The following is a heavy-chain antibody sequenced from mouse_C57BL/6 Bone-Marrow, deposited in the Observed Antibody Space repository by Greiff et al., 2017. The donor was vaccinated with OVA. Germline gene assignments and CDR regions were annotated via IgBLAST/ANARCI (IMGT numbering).Heavy chain of an antibody. CDR1: GYTFTSYG. CDR3: ARGDYYGSTYYFDY. CDR2: IYPRSGNT. Sequence: QVHVKQSGAELARPGASVKLSCKASGYTFTSYGISWVKQRTGQGLEWIGEIYPRSGNTYYNEKFKGKATLTADKSSSTAYMELRSLTSEDSAVYFCARGDYYGSTYYFDYWGQGTTLTVSS. V-gene: IGHV1-81*01. J-gene: IGHJ2*01. D-gene: IGHD1-1*01.